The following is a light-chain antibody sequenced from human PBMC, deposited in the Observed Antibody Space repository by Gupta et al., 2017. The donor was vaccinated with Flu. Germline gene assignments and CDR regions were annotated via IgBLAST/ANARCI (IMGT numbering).Light chain of an antibody. Sequence: DIQMTQSPSSLSASVGDRVTITCRASQSISSYLNWYQQKLGKAPKLLIYAASSLQSGVPSRFSGSGSGTDVTLTISSRQPEDVATYYCQQRDSTPWTFGQGTKVEIK. CDR3: QQRDSTPWT. V-gene: IGKV1-39*01. CDR2: AAS. CDR1: QSISSY. J-gene: IGKJ1*01.